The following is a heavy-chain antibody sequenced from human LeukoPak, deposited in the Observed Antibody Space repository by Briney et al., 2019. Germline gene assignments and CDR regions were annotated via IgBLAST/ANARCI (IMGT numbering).Heavy chain of an antibody. V-gene: IGHV3-23*01. D-gene: IGHD3-22*01. CDR1: GFTFSDYY. CDR2: ISGSGGST. Sequence: GGSLRLSCAASGFTFSDYYMSWIRQAPGKGLEWVSAISGSGGSTYYADSVKGRFTISRDNSKNTLYLQMNSLRAEDTAVYYCAKDSSYYYDSSGPTHFDYWGQGTLVTVSS. J-gene: IGHJ4*02. CDR3: AKDSSYYYDSSGPTHFDY.